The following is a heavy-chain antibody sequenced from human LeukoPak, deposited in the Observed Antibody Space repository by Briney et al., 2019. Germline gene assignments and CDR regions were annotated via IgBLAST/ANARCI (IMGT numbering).Heavy chain of an antibody. Sequence: GGSLRLSCAASGFTFSTKWMTWVRQAPGKGLEWVANIKQDGSEKFYVDSVRGRFTISRDNAKNSLYLQMNSLRAEDTAVYYCARDVPPNDFWSGYDIWGQGTMVTVSS. V-gene: IGHV3-7*01. CDR3: ARDVPPNDFWSGYDI. D-gene: IGHD3-3*01. CDR2: IKQDGSEK. J-gene: IGHJ3*02. CDR1: GFTFSTKW.